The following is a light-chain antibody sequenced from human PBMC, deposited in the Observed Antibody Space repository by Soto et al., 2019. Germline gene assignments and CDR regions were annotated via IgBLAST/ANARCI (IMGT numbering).Light chain of an antibody. J-gene: IGKJ5*01. V-gene: IGKV3D-20*02. Sequence: EIVLTQSPGTLSLSPGERATLSCRTSQSVSSSYLAWYQQKPGQAPRLLIYDASSRATGIPDRFSGSGSGTDFTLTISRLEPDDFAVDYCQQRSNWQIAVGQGTRLEIK. CDR3: QQRSNWQIA. CDR1: QSVSSSY. CDR2: DAS.